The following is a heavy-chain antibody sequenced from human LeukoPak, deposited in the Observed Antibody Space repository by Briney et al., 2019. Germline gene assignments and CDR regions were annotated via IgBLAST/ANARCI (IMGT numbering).Heavy chain of an antibody. Sequence: ASVKVSCKASGYTFTGYYMHWERQAPGQGLEWMGRINPNSGGTNYAQKFQGRVTMTRDTSISTAYMELSRLRSDDTAVYYWARGRYGSVPADYWGQGTLVTVSS. D-gene: IGHD3-10*01. V-gene: IGHV1-2*06. J-gene: IGHJ4*02. CDR3: ARGRYGSVPADY. CDR1: GYTFTGYY. CDR2: INPNSGGT.